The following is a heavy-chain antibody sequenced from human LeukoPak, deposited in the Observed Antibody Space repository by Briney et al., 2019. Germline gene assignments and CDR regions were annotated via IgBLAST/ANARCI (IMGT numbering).Heavy chain of an antibody. CDR1: GYTFTSYD. D-gene: IGHD3-10*01. Sequence: ASVKVSCKASGYTFTSYDINWVRQATGQGLEWMGSMNPNSGNTGYAQKFQGRVTMTRNTSISTAYMELSSLRSEDTAVYYCARGTYYYGSGSSNWFDPWGQGTLVTVSS. V-gene: IGHV1-8*01. CDR3: ARGTYYYGSGSSNWFDP. CDR2: MNPNSGNT. J-gene: IGHJ5*02.